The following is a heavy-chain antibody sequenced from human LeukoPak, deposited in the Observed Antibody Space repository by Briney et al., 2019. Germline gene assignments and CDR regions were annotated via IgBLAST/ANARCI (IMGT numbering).Heavy chain of an antibody. Sequence: TGGSLRLSCAASGFTFSSYWMSWVRQAPGKGLEWVANIKQDGSEKYYVDSVKGRFTISRDNAKNSLYLQMNSLRAEDTAVYYCARNDFWSGYDYFDYWGQGTLVIVSS. CDR2: IKQDGSEK. D-gene: IGHD3-3*01. CDR1: GFTFSSYW. CDR3: ARNDFWSGYDYFDY. J-gene: IGHJ4*02. V-gene: IGHV3-7*01.